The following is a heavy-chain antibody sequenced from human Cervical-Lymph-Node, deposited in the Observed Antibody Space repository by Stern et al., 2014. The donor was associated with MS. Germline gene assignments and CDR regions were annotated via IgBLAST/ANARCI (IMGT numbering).Heavy chain of an antibody. V-gene: IGHV5-51*03. D-gene: IGHD1-7*01. J-gene: IGHJ4*02. CDR2: IYPGDSDT. CDR1: GYSFTTSW. Sequence: EVHLVESGAEVKKPGESLKISCKGSGYSFTTSWLGWVRQMPGKGLEWMGIIYPGDSDTRYSPSFEGQVTFSADKSITTAYLQWNSLQASDTAMYYCTTDITGTNQYAYWGQGTLVTVSS. CDR3: TTDITGTNQYAY.